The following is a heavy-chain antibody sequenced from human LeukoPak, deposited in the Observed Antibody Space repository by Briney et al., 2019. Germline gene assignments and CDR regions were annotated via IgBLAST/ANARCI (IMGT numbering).Heavy chain of an antibody. J-gene: IGHJ3*02. D-gene: IGHD5-24*01. CDR2: IKPSGGDT. V-gene: IGHV1-46*01. CDR1: GYSSTNYN. CDR3: ARVRDGYNDAYDI. Sequence: GASVKVSCKTSGYSSTNYNLHWVRQAPGQRLEWMGIIKPSGGDTNYAQKFQGRVFMTRDTSTSTVYLELSSLKAEDTAVYYCARVRDGYNDAYDIWGQGTVVTVSS.